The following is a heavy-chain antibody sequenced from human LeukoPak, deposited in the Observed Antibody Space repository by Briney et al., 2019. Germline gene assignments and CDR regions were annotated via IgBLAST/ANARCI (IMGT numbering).Heavy chain of an antibody. J-gene: IGHJ4*02. D-gene: IGHD3-3*01. CDR1: GFTFSSYW. V-gene: IGHV3-7*01. Sequence: GGSLRLSCAASGFTFSSYWMSWVRQAPGKGLEWVANIKQDGSEKYYVDSVKGRFTTSRDNAKNSLYLQMNSLRAEDTAVYYCAREERYYDFWSGPQASDYWGQGTLVTVSS. CDR3: AREERYYDFWSGPQASDY. CDR2: IKQDGSEK.